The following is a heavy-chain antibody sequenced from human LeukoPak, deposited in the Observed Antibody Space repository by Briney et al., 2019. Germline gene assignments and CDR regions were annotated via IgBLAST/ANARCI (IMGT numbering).Heavy chain of an antibody. D-gene: IGHD3-10*01. CDR3: ARGPRSGTQYSWFDP. J-gene: IGHJ5*02. CDR1: GYTFTSYG. CDR2: ISAYNGNT. V-gene: IGHV1-18*01. Sequence: GASVKVSCKASGYTFTSYGISWVRQAPGQGLEWMGWISAYNGNTNYAQKLQGRVTMTTDTSTSTAYMELRSLRSDDTAVYYCARGPRSGTQYSWFDPWGQGTLVTVSS.